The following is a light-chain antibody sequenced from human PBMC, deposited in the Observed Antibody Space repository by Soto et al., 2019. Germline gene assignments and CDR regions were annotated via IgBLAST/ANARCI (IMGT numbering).Light chain of an antibody. CDR1: NIGSKN. J-gene: IGLJ2*01. CDR3: QVWDSSTVV. CDR2: RDS. V-gene: IGLV3-9*01. Sequence: SYDLTQPLSVSVALGQTARITCGGNNIGSKNVHWYQQKPGQAPVLVIYRDSNRPSGIPERFSGSNSGNTATLTISRAQAGDEAGYYCQVWDSSTVVFGGGTKLTVL.